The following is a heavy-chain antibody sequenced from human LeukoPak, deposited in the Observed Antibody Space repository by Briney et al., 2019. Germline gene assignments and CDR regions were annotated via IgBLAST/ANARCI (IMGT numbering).Heavy chain of an antibody. J-gene: IGHJ4*02. V-gene: IGHV3-23*01. CDR1: GITFSSSA. Sequence: PGGSLRLSCAASGITFSSSAMSWVRQAPGKGLEWVSAISGSGGSTYYADSVKGRFTISRDSSKNTLYLQMNSLRAEDTAVYYCAKDSSSGYYSDYWGQGTLVTVSS. CDR2: ISGSGGST. CDR3: AKDSSSGYYSDY. D-gene: IGHD3-22*01.